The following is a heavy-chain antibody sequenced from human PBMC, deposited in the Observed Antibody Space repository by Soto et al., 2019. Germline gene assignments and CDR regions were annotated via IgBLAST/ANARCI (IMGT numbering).Heavy chain of an antibody. Sequence: GGSLRLSCAASGFTFSSYAMHWVRQAPGKGLEWVAVISYDGSNKYYADSVKGRFTISRDNSKNTLYLQMNSLRAEDTAVYYCARATGYSSSAHDYWGQGTLVTVSS. CDR1: GFTFSSYA. CDR3: ARATGYSSSAHDY. CDR2: ISYDGSNK. J-gene: IGHJ4*02. V-gene: IGHV3-30-3*01. D-gene: IGHD6-13*01.